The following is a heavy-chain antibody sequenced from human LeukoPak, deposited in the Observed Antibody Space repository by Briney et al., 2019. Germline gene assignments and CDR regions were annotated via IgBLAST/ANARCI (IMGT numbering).Heavy chain of an antibody. D-gene: IGHD3-16*01. CDR2: INHSGTT. J-gene: IGHJ6*03. CDR1: VGSFSGYY. CDR3: ARVQTLGGLYYYYSMDV. V-gene: IGHV4-34*01. Sequence: SETLSLTCAVYVGSFSGYYWSWIRQSPGKGLEWIGEINHSGTTSYNPSLESRITISADAPKNQFSLRLTSVTAADTAVYYCARVQTLGGLYYYYSMDVWAKGTTVTVSS.